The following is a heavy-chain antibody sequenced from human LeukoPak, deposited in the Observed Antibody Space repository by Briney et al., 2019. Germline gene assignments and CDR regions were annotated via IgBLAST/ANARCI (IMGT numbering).Heavy chain of an antibody. CDR1: GYSISSGYY. J-gene: IGHJ6*03. Sequence: SETLSLTCTVSGYSISSGYYWGWIRQPPGKGLEWIGSIYHSGSTYYNPSLKSRVTISVDTSKNQFSLKLSSVTAADTAVYYCATQPGIAAATKDYCYYYMDVWGKGTTVTVSS. V-gene: IGHV4-38-2*02. D-gene: IGHD6-13*01. CDR3: ATQPGIAAATKDYCYYYMDV. CDR2: IYHSGST.